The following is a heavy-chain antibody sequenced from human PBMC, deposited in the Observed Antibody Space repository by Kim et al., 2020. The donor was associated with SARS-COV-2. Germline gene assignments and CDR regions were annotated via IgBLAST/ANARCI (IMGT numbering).Heavy chain of an antibody. Sequence: AASVKGRLTISRDNSKNTLDLKRTSLRAEDTAVYYCAKDLYDSSGSRYDYWGQGTLVTVSS. CDR3: AKDLYDSSGSRYDY. V-gene: IGHV3-23*01. J-gene: IGHJ4*02. D-gene: IGHD3-22*01.